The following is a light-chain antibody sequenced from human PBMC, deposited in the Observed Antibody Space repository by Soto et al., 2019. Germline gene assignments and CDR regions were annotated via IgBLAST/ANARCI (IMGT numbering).Light chain of an antibody. Sequence: ETVMTQSPATLSVSPSEKATLSCRASQSVSSNLAWYQQKPGQAPRLLIYGASTRATGIPARFSGSGSGTDFTLTISSLQSEDFAVYFCQQYKNWPPLTFGGGTKV. J-gene: IGKJ4*01. CDR2: GAS. CDR3: QQYKNWPPLT. CDR1: QSVSSN. V-gene: IGKV3-15*01.